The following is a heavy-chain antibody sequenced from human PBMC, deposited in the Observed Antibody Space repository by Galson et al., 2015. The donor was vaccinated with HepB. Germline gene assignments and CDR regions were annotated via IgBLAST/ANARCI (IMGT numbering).Heavy chain of an antibody. CDR3: ARGGYSCLTSFNY. Sequence: CAISGDSVSSNSASWNWIRQSPSRGLEWLGRTYYRSKWYNDYALSVKSRITINPDTSKNQFSLQLSSVTPEDTAVYYCARGGYSCLTSFNYWGQGTLVTVSS. CDR1: GDSVSSNSAS. D-gene: IGHD5-18*01. CDR2: TYYRSKWYN. V-gene: IGHV6-1*01. J-gene: IGHJ4*02.